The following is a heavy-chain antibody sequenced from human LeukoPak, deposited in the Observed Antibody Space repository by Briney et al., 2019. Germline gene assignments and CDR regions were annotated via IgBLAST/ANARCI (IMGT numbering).Heavy chain of an antibody. Sequence: GASVKVSCKASGYTFTSYDINWVRQATGQGLEWMGWMNPNSGNTGYAQKLQGRVTMTRNTSISTAYMELSSLKSEDTAVYYCAGGRDYGDPPRDNWFDPWGQGTLVTVSS. V-gene: IGHV1-8*01. J-gene: IGHJ5*02. CDR3: AGGRDYGDPPRDNWFDP. D-gene: IGHD4-17*01. CDR2: MNPNSGNT. CDR1: GYTFTSYD.